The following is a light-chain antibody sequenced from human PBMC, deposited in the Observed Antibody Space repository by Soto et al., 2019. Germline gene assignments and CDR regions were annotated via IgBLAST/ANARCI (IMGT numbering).Light chain of an antibody. J-gene: IGKJ1*01. CDR3: QQRYSGPRV. CDR2: SGY. V-gene: IGKV3-11*01. Sequence: FVVTQSPATLSLSPGERATLSCRASPSVSSSVAWYQHKPGQSPRLVIYSGYKRATGIPARFSGSGSGTDFTLTISGLEVDDFAIYYCQQRYSGPRVFGQGTKVEVK. CDR1: PSVSSS.